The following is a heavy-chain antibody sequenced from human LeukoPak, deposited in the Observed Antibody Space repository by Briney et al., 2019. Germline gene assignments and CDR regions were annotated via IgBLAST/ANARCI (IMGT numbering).Heavy chain of an antibody. CDR3: ARAPSLLTRRNYYYYMDV. CDR1: GGSFSGYY. V-gene: IGHV4-34*01. CDR2: INHSGST. Sequence: KPSETLSLTCAVYGGSFSGYYWSWIRQPPGKGLEWIGEINHSGSTNYNPSLKSRVTISVDTSKNQFSLKLSSVTAADTAVYYCARAPSLLTRRNYYYYMDVWGKGTTVTVSS. D-gene: IGHD4/OR15-4a*01. J-gene: IGHJ6*03.